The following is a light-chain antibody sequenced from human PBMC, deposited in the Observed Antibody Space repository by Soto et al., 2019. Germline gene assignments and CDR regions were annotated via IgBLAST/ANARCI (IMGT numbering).Light chain of an antibody. CDR2: EGS. CDR3: CLYVGIPTYV. CDR1: SSVVGSHSL. V-gene: IGLV2-23*01. Sequence: QSALTQPAYVSGSPGQSVTISCTGTSSVVGSHSLVSWYQQHPGKVPKVIIFEGSQRPSGVSYRFSGSQSGNTASLTISGLKAEDEADYYCCLYVGIPTYVFGTGTKVTVL. J-gene: IGLJ1*01.